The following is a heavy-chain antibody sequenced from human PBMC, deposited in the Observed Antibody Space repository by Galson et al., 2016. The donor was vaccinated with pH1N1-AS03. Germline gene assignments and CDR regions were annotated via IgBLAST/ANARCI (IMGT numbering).Heavy chain of an antibody. D-gene: IGHD1-26*01. CDR3: ARHVSGSYPNNLDY. J-gene: IGHJ4*02. CDR2: VYYLGAT. Sequence: SETLSLTCTVSGGSISSSPYYWGWVRQPPGKGLEWIGTVYYLGATYYSPPLRSRVTISIDTSKNQFSLNLNSVTAADTAVYYCARHVSGSYPNNLDYWGQGTLVIVSS. CDR1: GGSISSSPYY. V-gene: IGHV4-39*07.